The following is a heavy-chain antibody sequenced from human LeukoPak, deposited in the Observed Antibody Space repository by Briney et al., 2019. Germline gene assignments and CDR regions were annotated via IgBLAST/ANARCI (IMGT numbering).Heavy chain of an antibody. Sequence: AGGSLRLSCAASGFTFDDYAMHWVRQAPGKGLEWVSLISGDGGSTYYADSVKGRFTISRDNAKNSLYLQMNSLRAEDTAVYYCARDPGRSKGHFDYWGQGTLVTVSS. CDR3: ARDPGRSKGHFDY. V-gene: IGHV3-43*02. J-gene: IGHJ4*02. D-gene: IGHD2-15*01. CDR1: GFTFDDYA. CDR2: ISGDGGST.